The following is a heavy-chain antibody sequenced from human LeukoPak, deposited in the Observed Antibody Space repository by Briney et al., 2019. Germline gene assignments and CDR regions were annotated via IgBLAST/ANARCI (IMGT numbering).Heavy chain of an antibody. CDR1: GGSISSYY. D-gene: IGHD1-26*01. CDR3: ARVGAKDYYFAY. V-gene: IGHV4-59*01. CDR2: IYYSGST. Sequence: PSETLSLTCTVSGGSISSYYWGWIRQPPGKGLEWIGYIYYSGSTKYNPSLTSRVTISVDTSKHQFSLKLSSVTAADPAVYYCARVGAKDYYFAYWGQGTLVTVSS. J-gene: IGHJ4*02.